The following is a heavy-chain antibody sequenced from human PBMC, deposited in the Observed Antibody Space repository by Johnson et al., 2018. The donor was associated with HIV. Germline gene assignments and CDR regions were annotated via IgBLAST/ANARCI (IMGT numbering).Heavy chain of an antibody. CDR3: VREGPSERAGFDI. J-gene: IGHJ3*02. Sequence: VHLVESGGGLIQPGGSLRLSCVASKFTFTTYWMHWVRQAPGKGLVWVSRISSDGGSTTYADSVKGRFTVSRDNAKNTLYLQMKSLRVEDTAVYYCVREGPSERAGFDIWGQGTMVTVSS. CDR2: ISSDGGST. CDR1: KFTFTTYW. V-gene: IGHV3-74*03.